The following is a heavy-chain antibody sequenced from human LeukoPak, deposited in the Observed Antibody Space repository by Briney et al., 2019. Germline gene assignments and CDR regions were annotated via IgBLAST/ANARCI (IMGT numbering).Heavy chain of an antibody. CDR1: GGSFSGYY. J-gene: IGHJ4*02. CDR3: ARVAYGDYVPYFDY. CDR2: INHSGST. Sequence: SETLSLTCAAYGGSFSGYYWSWIRQPPGKGLEWIGEINHSGSTNYNPSLKSRVTISVDTSKNQFSLKLSSVTAADTAVYYCARVAYGDYVPYFDYWGQGTLVTVSS. V-gene: IGHV4-34*01. D-gene: IGHD4-17*01.